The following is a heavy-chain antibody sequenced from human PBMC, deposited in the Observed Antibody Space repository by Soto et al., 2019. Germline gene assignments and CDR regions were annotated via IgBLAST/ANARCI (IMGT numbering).Heavy chain of an antibody. CDR1: GFTFSSYA. CDR2: ISYDGSNK. CDR3: ARDLRSGGTVDSPRYYGMDV. V-gene: IGHV3-30-3*01. D-gene: IGHD2-15*01. Sequence: QVQLVESGGGVVQPGRSLRLSCAASGFTFSSYAMHWVRQAPGKGLEWVAVISYDGSNKYYADSVKGRFTISRDNSKNTLYLQMNSLRAEDTAVYYCARDLRSGGTVDSPRYYGMDVWGQGTTVTVSS. J-gene: IGHJ6*02.